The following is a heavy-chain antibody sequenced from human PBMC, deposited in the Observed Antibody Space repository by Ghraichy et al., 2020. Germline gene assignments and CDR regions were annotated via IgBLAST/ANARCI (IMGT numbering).Heavy chain of an antibody. Sequence: LSLTCAASGFTFSSYSMNWVRQAPGKGLEWVSSTSSSSSYIYYADSVKGRFTISRDNAKNSLYLQMNSLRAEDTAVYYCARELSTWNYEKNWFDPWGQGTLVTVSS. CDR2: TSSSSSYI. CDR1: GFTFSSYS. D-gene: IGHD1-7*01. J-gene: IGHJ5*02. CDR3: ARELSTWNYEKNWFDP. V-gene: IGHV3-21*01.